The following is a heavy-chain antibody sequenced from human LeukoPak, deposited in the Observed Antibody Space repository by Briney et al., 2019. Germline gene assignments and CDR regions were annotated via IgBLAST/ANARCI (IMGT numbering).Heavy chain of an antibody. CDR3: ARDNIVVVPAAMGRSWFDP. J-gene: IGHJ5*02. Sequence: KPSETLSLTCAVYGGSFSGYYWSWIRQPPGKGLEWIGEINHSGSTNYNPSLKSRVTISVDTSKNQFSLKLSSVTAADTAVYYCARDNIVVVPAAMGRSWFDPWGQGTLVTVSS. V-gene: IGHV4-34*01. D-gene: IGHD2-2*01. CDR2: INHSGST. CDR1: GGSFSGYY.